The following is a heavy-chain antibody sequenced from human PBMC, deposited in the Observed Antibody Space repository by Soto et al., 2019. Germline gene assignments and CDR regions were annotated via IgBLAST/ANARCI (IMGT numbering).Heavy chain of an antibody. D-gene: IGHD3-3*01. CDR2: INAGNGNT. CDR3: ARVSRLNFGYYDFWSGYYYYGMDV. J-gene: IGHJ6*02. V-gene: IGHV1-3*01. CDR1: GYTFTSYA. Sequence: ASGKVSCKASGYTFTSYAMHWVRQAPGQRLEWMGWINAGNGNTNYAQKLQGRVTMTTDTSTSTAYMELRSLRSDDTAVYYCARVSRLNFGYYDFWSGYYYYGMDVWGQGTTVTVSS.